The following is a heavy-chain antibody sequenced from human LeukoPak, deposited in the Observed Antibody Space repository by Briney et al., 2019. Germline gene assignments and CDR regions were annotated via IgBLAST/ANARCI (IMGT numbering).Heavy chain of an antibody. CDR3: TRGDGYNTFDY. D-gene: IGHD5-24*01. CDR2: IWYDGSNK. J-gene: IGHJ4*02. Sequence: PGGSLRLSCAASGFTFSSYGMHWVRQAPGKGLEWVAVIWYDGSNKYYADSVKGRFTISRDNSKNTLYLQMNSLRAEDTAVYYVTRGDGYNTFDYWGQGNLVTVSS. V-gene: IGHV3-33*01. CDR1: GFTFSSYG.